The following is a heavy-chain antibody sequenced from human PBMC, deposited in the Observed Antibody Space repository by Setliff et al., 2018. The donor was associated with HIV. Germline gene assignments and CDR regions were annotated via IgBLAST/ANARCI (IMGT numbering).Heavy chain of an antibody. CDR2: IYPRGGGT. V-gene: IGHV1-46*03. D-gene: IGHD3-16*01. Sequence: ASVKVSCKASGYTFTSYYIHWVRQAPGQGLEWMGIIYPRGGGTTYAQTFQGRATMTSDTSTSTVYMELSSLRSEDTAMYYCAWGTQRPIDSWGQGTLVTVSS. J-gene: IGHJ4*02. CDR1: GYTFTSYY. CDR3: AWGTQRPIDS.